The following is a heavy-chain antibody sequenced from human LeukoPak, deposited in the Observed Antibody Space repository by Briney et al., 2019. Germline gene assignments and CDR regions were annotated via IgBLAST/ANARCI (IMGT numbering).Heavy chain of an antibody. CDR3: ARDPSTLTIRDNY. D-gene: IGHD5-24*01. Sequence: GGSLRLSCAASGFTFDDYGMSWVRQAPGKGLEWISTISGSGTNKHYADSVKGRFTISRDNSKNMVYLEMNSLRAEDTARYYCARDPSTLTIRDNYWGRGTLVTVSS. J-gene: IGHJ4*02. CDR2: ISGSGTNK. CDR1: GFTFDDYG. V-gene: IGHV3-20*04.